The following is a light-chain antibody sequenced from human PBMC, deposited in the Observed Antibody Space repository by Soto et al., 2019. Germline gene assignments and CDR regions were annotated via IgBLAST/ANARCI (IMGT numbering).Light chain of an antibody. V-gene: IGKV1-6*01. CDR3: LQDYNYPLT. J-gene: IGKJ4*01. Sequence: AIQMTQSPSSLSASGGDIVSITFRASQGIRNDLGWYQQKPGKAPKLLIYAASSLQSGVPSRFSGSGSGTDFTLTISSLQPEDFATYYCLQDYNYPLTFGGGTKVDIK. CDR1: QGIRND. CDR2: AAS.